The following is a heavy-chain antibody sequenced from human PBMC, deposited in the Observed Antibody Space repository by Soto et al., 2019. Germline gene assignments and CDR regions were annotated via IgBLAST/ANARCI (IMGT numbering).Heavy chain of an antibody. CDR3: ARDAVSPRWELLTYYYYGMDV. CDR2: ISSSSSYI. Sequence: EVQLVESGGGLVKPGGSLRLSCAASGFTFSSYSMNWVRQAPGKGLEWVSSISSSSSYIYYADSVKGRFTISRDNAKNSLYLQMNSLRAEDTAVYYCARDAVSPRWELLTYYYYGMDVWGQGTTVTVSS. D-gene: IGHD1-26*01. CDR1: GFTFSSYS. V-gene: IGHV3-21*01. J-gene: IGHJ6*02.